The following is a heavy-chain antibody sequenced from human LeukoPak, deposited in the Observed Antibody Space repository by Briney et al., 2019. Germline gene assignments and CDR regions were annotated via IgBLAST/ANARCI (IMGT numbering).Heavy chain of an antibody. D-gene: IGHD3-22*01. CDR2: IYSTGGT. J-gene: IGHJ4*02. V-gene: IGHV4-59*01. CDR3: ARVGSHDSSGYYFDY. Sequence: SETLSLTCTVSDGSISSYYWSWIRQPPGKGLEWIGYIYSTGGTSFNPSLKSRVTISIDTLKNQISLKLESVSAADTAVYYCARVGSHDSSGYYFDYWGQGTLVTVSS. CDR1: DGSISSYY.